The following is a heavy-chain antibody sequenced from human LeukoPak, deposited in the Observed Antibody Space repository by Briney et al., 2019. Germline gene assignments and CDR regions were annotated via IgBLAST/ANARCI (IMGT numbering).Heavy chain of an antibody. CDR3: ARGPSGTTGVTSD. D-gene: IGHD4-23*01. CDR2: IYSGGTT. J-gene: IGHJ4*02. Sequence: SGGSLRLSCAASGFTVSRNYMSWVRQAPGKGLEWVSVIYSGGTTYYADSVKGRFTISRDNSKNTVYLQMNSLRADDTAMYYCARGPSGTTGVTSDWGQGTLVTVSS. V-gene: IGHV3-66*01. CDR1: GFTVSRNY.